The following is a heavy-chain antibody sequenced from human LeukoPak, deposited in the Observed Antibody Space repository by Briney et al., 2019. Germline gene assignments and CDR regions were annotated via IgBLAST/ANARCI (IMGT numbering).Heavy chain of an antibody. CDR3: TRVGYIDEGIDY. CDR1: GFTFDDYA. D-gene: IGHD5-24*01. J-gene: IGHJ4*02. CDR2: ISWNSGSI. V-gene: IGHV3-9*01. Sequence: GGSLRLSYAASGFTFDDYAMHWDRQAPGKGLEWVSGISWNSGSIGYADSVKGRFTISRDNAKNSLYLQMNSLRAEDTAIYYCTRVGYIDEGIDYWGQGTLVTVSS.